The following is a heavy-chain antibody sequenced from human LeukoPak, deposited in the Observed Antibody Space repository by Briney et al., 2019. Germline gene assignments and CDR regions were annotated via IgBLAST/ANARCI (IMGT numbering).Heavy chain of an antibody. V-gene: IGHV4-59*01. J-gene: IGHJ3*02. CDR3: ARGEAHYGGSDVFDI. CDR1: GGSISSYY. D-gene: IGHD4-23*01. Sequence: SETLSLTCTVSGGSISSYYWSWIRQPPGKGLEWIGYIYYSGSTNYNPSLKSRVTISVDTSKNQFSLKLSSVTAADTAVYYCARGEAHYGGSDVFDIWGQGTMVTVSS. CDR2: IYYSGST.